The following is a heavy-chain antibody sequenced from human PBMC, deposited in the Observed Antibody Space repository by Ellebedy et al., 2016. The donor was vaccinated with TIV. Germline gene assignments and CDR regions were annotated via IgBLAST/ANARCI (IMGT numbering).Heavy chain of an antibody. CDR2: IIPVIGVT. CDR1: GGPFSTFA. D-gene: IGHD5-12*01. J-gene: IGHJ3*02. V-gene: IGHV1-69*04. CDR3: ASPDRGFKGYEYPFDI. Sequence: AASVKVSCKASGGPFSTFAFNWARQAPGQGLEWMGRIIPVIGVTTYAQKFQGRITLTADQSTTTGFMELSSLRSEDTAVYYCASPDRGFKGYEYPFDIWGQGSMVTVSS.